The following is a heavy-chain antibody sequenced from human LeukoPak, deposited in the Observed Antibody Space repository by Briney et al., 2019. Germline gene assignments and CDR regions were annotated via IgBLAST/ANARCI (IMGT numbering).Heavy chain of an antibody. Sequence: APVKPSCTVSRYTLTQLSINWVRQSPRAELKGRGGFDQEDGETIYAQKFQGRVTMTEDTSTDTAYMELCSLRSEDTAIYYCATDRPAYGGGDCYPFQHWGQGTLVTVSS. CDR3: ATDRPAYGGGDCYPFQH. D-gene: IGHD2-21*02. V-gene: IGHV1-24*01. CDR1: RYTLTQLS. CDR2: FDQEDGET. J-gene: IGHJ1*01.